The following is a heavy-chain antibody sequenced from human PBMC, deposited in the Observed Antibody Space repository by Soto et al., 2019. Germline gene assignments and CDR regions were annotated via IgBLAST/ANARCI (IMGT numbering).Heavy chain of an antibody. Sequence: QGQLQQSGPGLVKPSQTLSLTCAISGDSVSSDITSWNWIRQSPSRGLEWLGRTYYRSKWFHDYVASVKSRITINPDTSKNPFSLELNSMTLEDTAVYYCARGNALDVWGQGTVVTISS. J-gene: IGHJ3*01. V-gene: IGHV6-1*01. CDR2: TYYRSKWFH. D-gene: IGHD3-10*01. CDR1: GDSVSSDITS. CDR3: ARGNALDV.